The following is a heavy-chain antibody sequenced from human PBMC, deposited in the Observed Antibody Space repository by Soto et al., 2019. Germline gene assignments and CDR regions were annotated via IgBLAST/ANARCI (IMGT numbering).Heavy chain of an antibody. D-gene: IGHD2-8*01. CDR2: IYYSGST. CDR1: GGSISSGDYY. Sequence: PSETLSLTCTVSGGSISSGDYYWSWIRQPPGKGLEWIGYIYYSGSTYYNPSLKSRVTISVDTSKNQFSLKLSSVTAADTAVYYCASRILYHGGEYNWFDPWGQGTLVTVSS. CDR3: ASRILYHGGEYNWFDP. J-gene: IGHJ5*02. V-gene: IGHV4-30-4*01.